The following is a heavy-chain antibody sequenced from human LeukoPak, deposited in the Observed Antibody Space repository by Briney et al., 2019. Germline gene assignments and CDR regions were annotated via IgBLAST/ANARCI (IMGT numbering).Heavy chain of an antibody. D-gene: IGHD2-15*01. CDR3: ARDLCSGGSCYPGWLDP. Sequence: SETLSLTCTVSGGSISSSSYYWGWIRQPPGKGLEWIGSIYYSVSTYYNPSLNSRVTISVDTSKNQFSLKLSSVTPADTAVYYCARDLCSGGSCYPGWLDPWGQGTLVTVSS. CDR1: GGSISSSSYY. V-gene: IGHV4-39*07. CDR2: IYYSVST. J-gene: IGHJ5*02.